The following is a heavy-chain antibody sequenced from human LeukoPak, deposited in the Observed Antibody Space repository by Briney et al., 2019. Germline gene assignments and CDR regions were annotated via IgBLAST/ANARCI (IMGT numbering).Heavy chain of an antibody. CDR1: GYSISSGYY. J-gene: IGHJ4*02. V-gene: IGHV4-38-2*02. Sequence: SETLSLTCTVSGYSISSGYYWGWIRQSPGKGLEWIGSIYYSGSTYYNPSLKSRVTISVDTSKNQFSLKLSSVTAADTAVYYCARGDYYDSSGYYPFDYWGQGTLVTVSS. CDR3: ARGDYYDSSGYYPFDY. D-gene: IGHD3-22*01. CDR2: IYYSGST.